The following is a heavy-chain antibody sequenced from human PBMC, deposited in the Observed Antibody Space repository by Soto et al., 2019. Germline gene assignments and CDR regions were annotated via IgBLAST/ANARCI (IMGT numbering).Heavy chain of an antibody. V-gene: IGHV3-64D*06. D-gene: IGHD2-15*01. Sequence: PGGSLRLSCSVSGFTFSKYAMHWVRQAPGKGLEYVSGITSDGDSTWHADSVKDRFTISRDNSKNTLFLQMSGLRVEDTAIYFCVKGNQLLRYYFEFWGPGTLVTVS. CDR2: ITSDGDST. CDR1: GFTFSKYA. CDR3: VKGNQLLRYYFEF. J-gene: IGHJ4*01.